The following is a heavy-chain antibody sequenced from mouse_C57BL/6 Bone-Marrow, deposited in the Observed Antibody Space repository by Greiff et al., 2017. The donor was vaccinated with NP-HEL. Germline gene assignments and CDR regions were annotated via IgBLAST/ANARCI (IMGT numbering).Heavy chain of an antibody. D-gene: IGHD2-1*01. CDR2: IYPRSGNT. CDR3: ARVGNYWYYFDY. J-gene: IGHJ2*01. CDR1: GYTFTSYG. V-gene: IGHV1-81*01. Sequence: QVQLQQSGAELVRPGASVKLSCKASGYTFTSYGISWVKQRAGQGLEWIGEIYPRSGNTNYNEKFKGKATLTADKSSSTAYLEHRSLTSEDSAVYFCARVGNYWYYFDYWGQGTTLTVSA.